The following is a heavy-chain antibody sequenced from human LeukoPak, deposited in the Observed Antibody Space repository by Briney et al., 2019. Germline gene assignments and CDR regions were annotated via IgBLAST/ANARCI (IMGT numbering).Heavy chain of an antibody. J-gene: IGHJ4*02. Sequence: PSETLSLTCTVSGGSISSYYWSWIRQPPGEGLEWIGYIYYSGSTNYNPSLKSRVTISVDTSKNQFSLKLSSVTAADTAVYYCARILWFGQFYFDFWGPGTLVTVSS. D-gene: IGHD3-10*01. CDR2: IYYSGST. CDR3: ARILWFGQFYFDF. V-gene: IGHV4-59*01. CDR1: GGSISSYY.